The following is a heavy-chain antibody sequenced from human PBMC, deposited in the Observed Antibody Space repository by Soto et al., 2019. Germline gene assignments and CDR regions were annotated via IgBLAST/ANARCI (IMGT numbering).Heavy chain of an antibody. CDR3: ARRYSSAFDI. CDR1: GGSISSSSYF. Sequence: SETLSLTCTVSGGSISSSSYFWGWIRQPPGKGLEWFGSFYYSGSTYYNPSLKSRVTISVDTSKNQFSLKLSSVTAADTAVYYCARRYSSAFDIWGQGTTVTVSS. V-gene: IGHV4-39*07. CDR2: FYYSGST. J-gene: IGHJ3*02. D-gene: IGHD6-13*01.